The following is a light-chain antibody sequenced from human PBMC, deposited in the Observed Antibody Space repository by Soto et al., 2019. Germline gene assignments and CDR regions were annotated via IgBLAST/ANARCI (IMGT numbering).Light chain of an antibody. Sequence: QSALTQPASVSGSPGQSITLSCTETSSHIGGYDYVSWYQRHPGKAPKLIIYDVNNRPSGVSNRFSGSKSGNTASLTISGLQAEDEADYYCTSYASGSTHVVFGGGTKLTVL. CDR2: DVN. CDR1: SSHIGGYDY. J-gene: IGLJ2*01. V-gene: IGLV2-14*01. CDR3: TSYASGSTHVV.